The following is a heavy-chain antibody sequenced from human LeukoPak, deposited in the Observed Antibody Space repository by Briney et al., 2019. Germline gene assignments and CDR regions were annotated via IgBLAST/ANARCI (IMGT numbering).Heavy chain of an antibody. CDR2: IIPIFGTA. V-gene: IGHV1-69*05. CDR3: ARSRQVYFDWSPNYYFDY. D-gene: IGHD3-9*01. CDR1: GGTFSSYA. J-gene: IGHJ4*02. Sequence: SVKVSCKASGGTFSSYAISWVRQAPGQGLGLMGGIIPIFGTANYAQKFQGRVTITTDESTSTAYMELSSLRSEDTAVYYCARSRQVYFDWSPNYYFDYWGPGTLVTVSS.